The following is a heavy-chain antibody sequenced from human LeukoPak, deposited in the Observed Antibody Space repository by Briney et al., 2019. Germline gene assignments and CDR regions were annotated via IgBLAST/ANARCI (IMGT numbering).Heavy chain of an antibody. CDR1: GGSFSGYF. V-gene: IGHV4-34*01. CDR2: INHRGVT. J-gene: IGHJ4*02. CDR3: ASGPGTSVIRGVSPKY. D-gene: IGHD3-10*01. Sequence: SETLSLTCAVYGGSFSGYFCWIRQSPGKGLEWIGEINHRGVTNYRPSLGGRVSIFTDRSLNQFSLRLTSVTAADTGTYYCASGPGTSVIRGVSPKYWGQGTPVTVSS.